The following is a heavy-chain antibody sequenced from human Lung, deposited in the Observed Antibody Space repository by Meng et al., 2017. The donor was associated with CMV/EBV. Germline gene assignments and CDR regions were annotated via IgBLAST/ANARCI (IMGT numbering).Heavy chain of an antibody. J-gene: IGHJ6*02. CDR3: ARVEGPAGAMLKYFYYYGMEV. V-gene: IGHV1-8*01. CDR1: GYSFTRYD. Sequence: ASVXVSCKASGYSFTRYDINWVRQAPGQGLEWMGWMNPNNGDTGYAQKFQGRVTMTRDTSISTVYMELNSLRSEDTAVYYCARVEGPAGAMLKYFYYYGMEVWXQGTTVTVSS. D-gene: IGHD6-13*01. CDR2: MNPNNGDT.